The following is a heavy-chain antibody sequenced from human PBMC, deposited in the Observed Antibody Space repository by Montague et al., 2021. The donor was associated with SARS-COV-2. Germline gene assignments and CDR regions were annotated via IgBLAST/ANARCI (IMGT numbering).Heavy chain of an antibody. CDR1: GGSISSYY. J-gene: IGHJ3*02. V-gene: IGHV4-59*01. D-gene: IGHD6-19*01. CDR2: IYYSGST. Sequence: SETLSLTCTVFGGSISSYYWSWIRQPPGKGLEWIGYIYYSGSTNYNPSXKSRVTISVDTSKNQSSLKLSSVTAADTAVYYCARGSAWMGNAFDIWGQGTMVTVSS. CDR3: ARGSAWMGNAFDI.